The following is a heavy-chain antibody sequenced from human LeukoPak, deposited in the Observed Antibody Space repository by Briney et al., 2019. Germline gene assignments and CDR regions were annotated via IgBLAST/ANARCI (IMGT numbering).Heavy chain of an antibody. Sequence: GGSLRLSCAASGFTFSNYAMTWVRQAPGKGLEWVSGISGSGGGTYYADSVKGRFTISRDNSKNTLYPQMNSLRAEDTAVYYCARGEVRGVINYWGQGTLVTVSS. CDR1: GFTFSNYA. V-gene: IGHV3-23*01. D-gene: IGHD3-10*01. CDR3: ARGEVRGVINY. CDR2: ISGSGGGT. J-gene: IGHJ4*02.